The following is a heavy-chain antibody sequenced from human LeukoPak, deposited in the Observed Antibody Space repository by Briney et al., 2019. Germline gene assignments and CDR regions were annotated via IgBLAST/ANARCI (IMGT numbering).Heavy chain of an antibody. CDR2: ISSSGHYI. CDR1: GFTLSIYT. Sequence: GGSLRLSCAASGFTLSIYTMNWVRQAPGKGLEWVSSISSSGHYIYYADSVKGRFIISRDNAKNSLYLQLNSLRAEDTAVYYCARENPYADFWGQGTLVTVSS. J-gene: IGHJ4*02. D-gene: IGHD2/OR15-2a*01. CDR3: ARENPYADF. V-gene: IGHV3-21*01.